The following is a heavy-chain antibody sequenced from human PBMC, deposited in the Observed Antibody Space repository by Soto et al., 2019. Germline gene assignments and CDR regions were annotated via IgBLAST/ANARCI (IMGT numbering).Heavy chain of an antibody. CDR3: ARGRVAVAGSSAY. V-gene: IGHV3-7*01. CDR2: IKQDVSEK. D-gene: IGHD6-19*01. Sequence: PGGSLRLSCAASGFTFSSYWMSWVRQAPGKGLEWVANIKQDVSEKNYVDSVKGRFTISRDNAKNSLDLQMNSLRAEDTAVYYCARGRVAVAGSSAYWGQGTLVTVSS. CDR1: GFTFSSYW. J-gene: IGHJ4*02.